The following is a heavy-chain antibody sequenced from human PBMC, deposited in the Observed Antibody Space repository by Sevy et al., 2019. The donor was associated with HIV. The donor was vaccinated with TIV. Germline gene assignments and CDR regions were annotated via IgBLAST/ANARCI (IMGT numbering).Heavy chain of an antibody. CDR3: AREVGDYYDSSGYGAGYGMDV. D-gene: IGHD3-22*01. Sequence: SETLSLTCTVSGGSVSSGSYYWSWIRQPPGKGLEWIGYIYYSGSTNYNPSLKSRVTISVETSKNQFSLKLSSVTAADTAVYYCAREVGDYYDSSGYGAGYGMDVWGQGTTVTVSS. J-gene: IGHJ6*02. V-gene: IGHV4-61*01. CDR1: GGSVSSGSYY. CDR2: IYYSGST.